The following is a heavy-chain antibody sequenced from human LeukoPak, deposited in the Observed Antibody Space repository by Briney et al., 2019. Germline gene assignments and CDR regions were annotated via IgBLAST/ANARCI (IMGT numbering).Heavy chain of an antibody. D-gene: IGHD6-19*01. CDR2: IYYSGST. CDR3: ALTVAGYFDY. CDR1: GGSISSYY. V-gene: IGHV4-59*01. J-gene: IGHJ4*02. Sequence: SETLSLTCTVSGGSISSYYWSWMRQPPGKGLEWIGYIYYSGSTNYNPSLKSRVTISVDTSKNQFSLKLSSVTAADTAVYYCALTVAGYFDYWGQGTLVTVSS.